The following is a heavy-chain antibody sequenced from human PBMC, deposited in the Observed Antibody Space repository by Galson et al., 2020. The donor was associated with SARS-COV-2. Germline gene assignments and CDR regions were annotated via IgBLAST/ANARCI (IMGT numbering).Heavy chain of an antibody. D-gene: IGHD3-16*01. CDR1: GFTFSSYW. CDR2: IYSEGSSK. CDR3: ARGHIGNDYFDV. Sequence: GGSLRLSCAASGFTFSSYWMHWVRQAPGKGLVWVSRIYSEGSSKSYADSVKGRFTISGDNAKNTLYLQMNSLRAEDTAVYYCARGHIGNDYFDVWGQGTLVTVAS. V-gene: IGHV3-74*01. J-gene: IGHJ4*02.